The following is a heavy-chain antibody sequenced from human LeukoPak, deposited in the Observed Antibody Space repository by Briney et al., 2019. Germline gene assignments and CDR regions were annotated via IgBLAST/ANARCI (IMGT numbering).Heavy chain of an antibody. CDR2: INHSGST. Sequence: SETLSLTCAVYGGSFNGYYWSWIRQPPGKGLEWIGEINHSGSTNYNPSLKSRVTISVDTSKNQFSLKLSSVTAADTAVYYCASLYCSSTSCYSDYWGQGTLVTVSS. J-gene: IGHJ4*02. CDR3: ASLYCSSTSCYSDY. V-gene: IGHV4-34*01. D-gene: IGHD2-2*01. CDR1: GGSFNGYY.